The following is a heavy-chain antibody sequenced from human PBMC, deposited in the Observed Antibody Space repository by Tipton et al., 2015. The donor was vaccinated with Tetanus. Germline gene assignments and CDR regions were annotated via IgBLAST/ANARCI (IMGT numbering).Heavy chain of an antibody. CDR3: ARDYYDALDM. CDR1: GGSVSSYY. V-gene: IGHV4-4*07. CDR2: IYTDGRT. Sequence: LRLSCSVSGGSVSSYYWSWIRQAAGKGLEWIGRIYTDGRTNYDSSLESRVTMSVDTSKNQVSLKLTSVTAADTAVYYCARDYYDALDMWGQGTLVTVPS. J-gene: IGHJ3*02. D-gene: IGHD3-10*01.